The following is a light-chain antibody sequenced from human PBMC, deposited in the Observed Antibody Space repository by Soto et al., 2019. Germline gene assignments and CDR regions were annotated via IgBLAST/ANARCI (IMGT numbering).Light chain of an antibody. Sequence: AIQMTQSPSSLSASVGDRVTITCRASQGITDDLNWYQQKPGEAPKLLIYAASSLQSGVPSRFRGSGSGTDFTLTISSLQPEDFATYYCLQDYSYPRTFGQGTKVDIK. CDR2: AAS. J-gene: IGKJ1*01. V-gene: IGKV1-6*01. CDR1: QGITDD. CDR3: LQDYSYPRT.